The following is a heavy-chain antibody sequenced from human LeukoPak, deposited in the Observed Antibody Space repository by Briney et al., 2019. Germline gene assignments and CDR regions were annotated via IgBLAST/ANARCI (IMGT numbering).Heavy chain of an antibody. CDR3: ARNPPDY. J-gene: IGHJ4*02. V-gene: IGHV4-38-2*01. Sequence: SETLSLTCAVSGYSISSGYYWGWIRQPPGKGLEWIGSIYHSGNTYYNSSLKSRVTISVDTSKNQFSLKLTSVTAADTAVYYCARNPPDYWGQGTLVTVSS. CDR2: IYHSGNT. CDR1: GYSISSGYY.